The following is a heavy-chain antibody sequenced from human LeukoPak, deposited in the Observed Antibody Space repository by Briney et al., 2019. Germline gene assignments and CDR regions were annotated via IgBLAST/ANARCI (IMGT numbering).Heavy chain of an antibody. CDR3: TRGSIAYYYMDV. V-gene: IGHV4-4*07. CDR1: GGSISSYY. CDR2: MYTGGSI. Sequence: SETLSLTCTVSGGSISSYYWSWIRQPAGKGLEWIGRMYTGGSINYNPSLKSRVTMSIDTSKNQFSLKLSSVTAADTAVYYCTRGSIAYYYMDVWGKGTTVTISS. D-gene: IGHD3-22*01. J-gene: IGHJ6*03.